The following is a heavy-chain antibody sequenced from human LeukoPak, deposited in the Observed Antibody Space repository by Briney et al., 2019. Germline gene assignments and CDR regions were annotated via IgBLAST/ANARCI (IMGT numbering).Heavy chain of an antibody. D-gene: IGHD6-19*01. Sequence: GGSLRLSCAASGFTFSSYSMNWVRQAPGKGLVWVSRINSDGSSTNYADSVKGRFTISRDNAKNTLYLQMNSLRAEDTAVYYCARGSSGWYYFDYWGQGTLVTVSS. CDR1: GFTFSSYS. V-gene: IGHV3-74*01. CDR2: INSDGSST. CDR3: ARGSSGWYYFDY. J-gene: IGHJ4*02.